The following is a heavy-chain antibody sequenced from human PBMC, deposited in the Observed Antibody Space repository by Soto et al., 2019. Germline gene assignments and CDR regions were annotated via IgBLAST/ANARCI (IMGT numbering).Heavy chain of an antibody. V-gene: IGHV3-64D*08. CDR1: GFTFSSYA. D-gene: IGHD3-3*01. CDR3: VKDSSNWSGYFTGSFDY. Sequence: GGSLSLSCSASGFTFSSYAMHWVRQAPGKGLEYVSAISSNGGSTYYADSVKGRFTISRDNSKNTLYLQMSSLRAEDTAVYYCVKDSSNWSGYFTGSFDYWGQGTLVTVSS. J-gene: IGHJ4*02. CDR2: ISSNGGST.